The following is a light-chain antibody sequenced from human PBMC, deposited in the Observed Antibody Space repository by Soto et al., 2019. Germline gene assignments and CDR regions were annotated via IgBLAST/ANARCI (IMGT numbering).Light chain of an antibody. CDR2: GAS. J-gene: IGKJ2*01. CDR3: QHYGSSAYT. V-gene: IGKV3-20*01. CDR1: QSVRSNY. Sequence: EFVLTQSPGTLSLSPGERATLSCRASQSVRSNYLAWYQQKPGQSPRLLIYGASNRATGIPDRFSGSGSGTDFTLPISTLEPEDFAVFYCQHYGSSAYTFGQGTTLEIK.